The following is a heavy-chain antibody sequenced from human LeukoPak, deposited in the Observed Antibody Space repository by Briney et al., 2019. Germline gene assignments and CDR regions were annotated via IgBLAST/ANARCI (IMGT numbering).Heavy chain of an antibody. CDR2: IYTSGST. V-gene: IGHV4-4*07. Sequence: SETLSLTCTVSGGSISSYYWSWIRQPAGKGLEWIGRIYTSGSTNYNPSLKSRVTMSVDTSKNQFSLKLSPVTAADTAVYYCARDDIVVVPAAIAYYYYYGMDVWGQGTTVTVSS. D-gene: IGHD2-2*01. J-gene: IGHJ6*02. CDR3: ARDDIVVVPAAIAYYYYYGMDV. CDR1: GGSISSYY.